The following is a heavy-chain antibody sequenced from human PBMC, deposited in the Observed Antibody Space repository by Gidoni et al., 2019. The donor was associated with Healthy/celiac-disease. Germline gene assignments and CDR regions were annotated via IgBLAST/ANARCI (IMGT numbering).Heavy chain of an antibody. CDR3: ARGRITMVQGVINWFDP. CDR1: GGSISSGDYY. Sequence: QVQLQESGPGLVKPSQTLSLTCTVSGGSISSGDYYWSWIRQPPGKGLEWIGYIYYSGSTYYNPSLKSRVTISVDTSKNQFSLKLSSVTAADTAVYYCARGRITMVQGVINWFDPWGQGTLVTVSS. V-gene: IGHV4-30-4*01. J-gene: IGHJ5*02. D-gene: IGHD3-10*01. CDR2: IYYSGST.